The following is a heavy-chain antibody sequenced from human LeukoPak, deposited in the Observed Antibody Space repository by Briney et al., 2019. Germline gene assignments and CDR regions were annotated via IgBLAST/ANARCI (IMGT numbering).Heavy chain of an antibody. CDR1: GASVSSASY. V-gene: IGHV4-61*01. J-gene: IGHJ5*02. Sequence: SSETLSLTCTVSGASVSSASYWTWIRQPPGKGVEWVAHIYNGVNTNYNPSLKSRVTISVDTSKNQFSLRLNSVTAADTAVYYCARSRAFNSGAFDPWGQGSLVTVSS. D-gene: IGHD1-26*01. CDR2: IYNGVNT. CDR3: ARSRAFNSGAFDP.